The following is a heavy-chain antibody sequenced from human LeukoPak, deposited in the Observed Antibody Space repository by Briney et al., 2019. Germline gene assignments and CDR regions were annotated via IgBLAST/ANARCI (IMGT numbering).Heavy chain of an antibody. J-gene: IGHJ4*02. Sequence: ASVKVSCKASGYTFTSYGISWMRQAPGQGLEWMGWISAYNGNTDYAQKFQGRVTMTTDTSTSTAYMEVRSLRSDDTAVYYCARAYSGSYYYYWGQGTLVTVSS. CDR3: ARAYSGSYYYY. D-gene: IGHD1-26*01. CDR2: ISAYNGNT. CDR1: GYTFTSYG. V-gene: IGHV1-18*01.